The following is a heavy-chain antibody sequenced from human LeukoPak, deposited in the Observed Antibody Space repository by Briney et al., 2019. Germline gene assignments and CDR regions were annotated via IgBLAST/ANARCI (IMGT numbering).Heavy chain of an antibody. CDR3: ARGLRGSPAFDY. J-gene: IGHJ4*02. Sequence: ASVKVSCKATGYTLTGYYMHWVRQAPGQGLEWMGWINPNSGGTNYAQKFQGRVTMTRDTSISTAYMELSRLRSDDTAVYYCARGLRGSPAFDYWGQGTLVTVSS. CDR2: INPNSGGT. CDR1: GYTLTGYY. D-gene: IGHD2-2*01. V-gene: IGHV1-2*02.